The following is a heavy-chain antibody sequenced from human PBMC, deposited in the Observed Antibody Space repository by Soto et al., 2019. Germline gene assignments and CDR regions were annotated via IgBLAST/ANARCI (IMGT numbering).Heavy chain of an antibody. J-gene: IGHJ4*02. Sequence: SETLSLTCTVSGGSISSYYWSWIRQPPGKGLEWIGYVYYSGSTNYNPSLKSRVTIPVDTPKNQFSLKLSSVIAADTAVYYCARGGAVVAGTFDYWGQGTLVTVSS. V-gene: IGHV4-59*01. CDR3: ARGGAVVAGTFDY. CDR2: VYYSGST. D-gene: IGHD6-19*01. CDR1: GGSISSYY.